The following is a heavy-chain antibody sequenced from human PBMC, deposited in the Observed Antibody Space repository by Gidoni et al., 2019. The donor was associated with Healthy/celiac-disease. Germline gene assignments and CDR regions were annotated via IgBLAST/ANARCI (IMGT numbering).Heavy chain of an antibody. CDR1: GFTFSSYA. CDR2: ISGSGGST. CDR3: AKVISRGSSSLYY. Sequence: EVQLLESGGGLVQPGGSLRLSCAASGFTFSSYAMSWVRQAPGKGLEWVSAISGSGGSTYYADPVKGRFTISRDNSKNTLYLQMNSLRAEDTAVYYCAKVISRGSSSLYYWGQGTLVTVSS. J-gene: IGHJ4*02. D-gene: IGHD6-6*01. V-gene: IGHV3-23*01.